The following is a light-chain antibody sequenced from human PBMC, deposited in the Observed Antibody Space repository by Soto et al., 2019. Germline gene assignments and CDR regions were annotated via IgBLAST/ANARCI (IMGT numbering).Light chain of an antibody. J-gene: IGLJ3*02. CDR3: QSYDGAKLIWV. Sequence: NFMLTQPHSVSESPGRTVTISCIHSSGNIASHYVQWYQQRPGSSPATVIYEDRQRPSGVPDRFSGSIDSSSNSASLTISGLKTEDEADYYCQSYDGAKLIWVFGGGTKLTVL. CDR1: SGNIASHY. V-gene: IGLV6-57*01. CDR2: EDR.